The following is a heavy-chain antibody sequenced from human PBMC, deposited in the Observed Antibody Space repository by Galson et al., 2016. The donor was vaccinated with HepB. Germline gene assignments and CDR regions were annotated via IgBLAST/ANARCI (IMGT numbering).Heavy chain of an antibody. CDR2: IWFDGSEK. CDR1: GFTFSAHA. CDR3: AATVHCCGGNCHCYFDY. Sequence: SLRLSCAASGFTFSAHAMHWVRQAPGKGLEWVAVIWFDGSEKYYSDSVKGRFTISRDNSKNTLDLKMNSLRAEDTAVYYCAATVHCCGGNCHCYFDYWGQGTLVTVPS. D-gene: IGHD2-15*01. J-gene: IGHJ4*02. V-gene: IGHV3-33*01.